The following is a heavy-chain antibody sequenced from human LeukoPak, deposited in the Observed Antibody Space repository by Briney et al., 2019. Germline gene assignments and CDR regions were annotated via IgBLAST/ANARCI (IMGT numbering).Heavy chain of an antibody. Sequence: ASVKVSCKASGYTFTSYDINWVRQATGQGLEWMGWMNPNSGNTGYAQKFQGRVTMTRNTSISTAYMELSSLRSEDTAVYYCARGRLYDYIWGSLGGYYFDYWGQGTLVTVSS. CDR1: GYTFTSYD. CDR3: ARGRLYDYIWGSLGGYYFDY. CDR2: MNPNSGNT. J-gene: IGHJ4*02. V-gene: IGHV1-8*01. D-gene: IGHD3-16*01.